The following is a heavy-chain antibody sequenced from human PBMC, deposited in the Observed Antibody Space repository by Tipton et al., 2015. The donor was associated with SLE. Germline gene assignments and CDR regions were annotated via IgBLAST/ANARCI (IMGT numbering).Heavy chain of an antibody. CDR3: AREHISSLRDAFEI. CDR2: IHYTGST. V-gene: IGHV4-59*02. J-gene: IGHJ3*02. Sequence: TLSLTCTVSGGSVGNYYWSWIRQSPGKGLEWIGYIHYTGSTKYNPSLKSRVTISVDTSKNQFTLNLGSVTVVDPAVYYCAREHISSLRDAFEIWGPGTMVTVSS. D-gene: IGHD2-15*01. CDR1: GGSVGNYY.